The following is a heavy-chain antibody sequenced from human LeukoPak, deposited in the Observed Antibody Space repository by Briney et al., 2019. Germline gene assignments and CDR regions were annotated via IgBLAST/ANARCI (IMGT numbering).Heavy chain of an antibody. CDR3: AKSISSGPIDY. D-gene: IGHD3-22*01. V-gene: IGHV3-23*01. J-gene: IGHJ4*02. Sequence: PGGSLRLSCAASGFTLRNYAMSWVRQAPGKGLEWVSSIGAGDKYTYYGDSVKGRFTISRDNSKNTLYLQMNSLRVEDTALYFCAKSISSGPIDYWGQGTPVTVSS. CDR2: IGAGDKYT. CDR1: GFTLRNYA.